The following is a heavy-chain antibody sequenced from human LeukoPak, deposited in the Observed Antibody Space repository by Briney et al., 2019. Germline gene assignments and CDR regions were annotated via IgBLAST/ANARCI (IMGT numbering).Heavy chain of an antibody. V-gene: IGHV1-2*02. CDR3: ARLADCSSSSCRSFDY. J-gene: IGHJ4*02. Sequence: GASVKVSCKASGYPFTGYYLHWVRHAPGQELEWMGWINPNSGFTNYAQKFQGRVTMTRDTTISTAYMELSRLRSDDTAVYYCARLADCSSSSCRSFDYWGQGTLVTASS. CDR2: INPNSGFT. D-gene: IGHD2-2*01. CDR1: GYPFTGYY.